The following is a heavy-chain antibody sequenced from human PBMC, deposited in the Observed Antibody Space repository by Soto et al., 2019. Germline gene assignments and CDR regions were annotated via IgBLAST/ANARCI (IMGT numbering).Heavy chain of an antibody. V-gene: IGHV3-23*01. Sequence: AGGSLRLSCAASGFTFSSYAMSWVRQAPGKGLEWVSAISGSGGSTYYADSVKGRFTISRDNSKNTLYLQMNSLRAEDTAVYYCAKDLLGYCSGGSCPRYYYYGMDVWGQGTTVTVSS. CDR2: ISGSGGST. D-gene: IGHD2-15*01. CDR3: AKDLLGYCSGGSCPRYYYYGMDV. J-gene: IGHJ6*02. CDR1: GFTFSSYA.